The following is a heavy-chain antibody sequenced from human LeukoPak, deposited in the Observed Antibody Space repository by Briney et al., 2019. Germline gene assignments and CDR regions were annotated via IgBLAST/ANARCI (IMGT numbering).Heavy chain of an antibody. CDR2: ISYDGSNK. V-gene: IGHV3-30-3*01. Sequence: GRSLRLSCAASGFTFSSYAMHWVRQAPGKGLEWVAVISYDGSNKYYADSVKGRFTISRDNSKNTLYLQMNSLRAEDTAAYYCARESSPFYYYYYGMDVWGQGTTVTVSS. J-gene: IGHJ6*02. CDR3: ARESSPFYYYYYGMDV. CDR1: GFTFSSYA.